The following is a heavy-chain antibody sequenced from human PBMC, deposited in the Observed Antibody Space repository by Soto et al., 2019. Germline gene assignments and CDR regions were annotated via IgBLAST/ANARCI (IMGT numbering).Heavy chain of an antibody. Sequence: QVQLQESGPGLVKPSETLSLTCTVSGGSISSYYWSWIRQPPGKGLEWIGYIYYSGSTNHNPSLKSRVTISVDTSKNQFSRKLSSVTAADTAVYYCARAVRGHSPIMITPMYYFDYWGQGTLVTVSS. CDR2: IYYSGST. V-gene: IGHV4-59*01. CDR1: GGSISSYY. D-gene: IGHD3-16*01. CDR3: ARAVRGHSPIMITPMYYFDY. J-gene: IGHJ4*02.